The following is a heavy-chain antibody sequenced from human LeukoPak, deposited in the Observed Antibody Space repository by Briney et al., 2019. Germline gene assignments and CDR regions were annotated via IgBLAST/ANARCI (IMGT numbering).Heavy chain of an antibody. CDR3: ARSTTPNENEYFEH. J-gene: IGHJ1*01. V-gene: IGHV3-7*03. Sequence: GGSLRLSCAASGFTFSSYWMSWVRQAPGKGLEWVANIKQDGSEKYYVDSVKGRFTISRDNAKNSLYLQMNSLRAEDTAVYYCARSTTPNENEYFEHWGQGTLVTVSS. CDR1: GFTFSSYW. CDR2: IKQDGSEK. D-gene: IGHD2/OR15-2a*01.